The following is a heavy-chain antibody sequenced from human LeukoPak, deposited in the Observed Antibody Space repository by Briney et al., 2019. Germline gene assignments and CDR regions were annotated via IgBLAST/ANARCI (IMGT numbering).Heavy chain of an antibody. J-gene: IGHJ4*02. D-gene: IGHD5-18*01. CDR3: ARSTSGYSYGYNWFDY. Sequence: SETLSLTCTFSGGSISSYYWSWIRQPAGKGLEWIGRIYTSGSTNYNPSLKSRVTISVDTSKNQFSLKLSSVTAADTAVYYCARSTSGYSYGYNWFDYWGQGTLVTVSS. CDR2: IYTSGST. CDR1: GGSISSYY. V-gene: IGHV4-4*07.